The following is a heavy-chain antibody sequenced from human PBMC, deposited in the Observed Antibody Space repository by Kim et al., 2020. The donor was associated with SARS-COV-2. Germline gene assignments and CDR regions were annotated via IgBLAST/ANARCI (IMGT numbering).Heavy chain of an antibody. J-gene: IGHJ2*01. CDR1: GFTVSSNY. D-gene: IGHD6-13*01. V-gene: IGHV3-66*01. CDR2: IYSGGST. Sequence: GGSLRLSCAASGFTVSSNYMSWVRQAPGKGLEWVSVIYSGGSTYYADSLKGRFTISRDNSKKTVYLQMNSLRAGDTAFYYCARGRYSSSWYFDLWGRGTLVTVSS. CDR3: ARGRYSSSWYFDL.